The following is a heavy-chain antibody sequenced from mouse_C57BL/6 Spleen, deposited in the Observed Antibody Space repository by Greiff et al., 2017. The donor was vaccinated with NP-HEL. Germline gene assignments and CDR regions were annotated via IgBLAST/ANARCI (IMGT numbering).Heavy chain of an antibody. D-gene: IGHD1-1*01. CDR1: GYTFTSYW. CDR3: ARPYYYGSSYPFAY. V-gene: IGHV1-59*01. CDR2: IAPSDSYT. J-gene: IGHJ3*01. Sequence: QVQLQQPGAELVRPGTSVKLSCKASGYTFTSYWMHWVKQRPGPGLEWIGVIAPSDSYTNYNQKFKGKATLTVDTSSSTAYMQLSSLTSEDSAVYYCARPYYYGSSYPFAYWGQGTLVTVSA.